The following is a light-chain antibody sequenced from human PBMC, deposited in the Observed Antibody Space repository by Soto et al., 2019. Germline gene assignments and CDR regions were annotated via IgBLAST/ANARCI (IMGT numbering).Light chain of an antibody. Sequence: EIVLTQSPGTLSLSPGERATLSCRASQSVTSSYLAWYQQKHGQAPRLLIYGASSRATGIPDRFSGSGSGTDFTLAIGRLEPEDFAVYYCQQYGRSPWTFGQGTRVDMK. CDR3: QQYGRSPWT. V-gene: IGKV3-20*01. CDR1: QSVTSSY. J-gene: IGKJ1*01. CDR2: GAS.